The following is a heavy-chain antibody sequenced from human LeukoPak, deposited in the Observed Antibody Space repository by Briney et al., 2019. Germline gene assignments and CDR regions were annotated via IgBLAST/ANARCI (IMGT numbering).Heavy chain of an antibody. CDR2: MNPNSGNT. CDR1: GYTFTSYE. Sequence: ASVKVSCKASGYTFTSYEINWVRQATGQGLEWMGWMNPNSGNTGYAQKFQGRVTITRNTSISTAYMELSSLRSEDTAVYYCARGPRSHTNWFDPWGQGTLVTVSS. CDR3: ARGPRSHTNWFDP. V-gene: IGHV1-8*03. J-gene: IGHJ5*02.